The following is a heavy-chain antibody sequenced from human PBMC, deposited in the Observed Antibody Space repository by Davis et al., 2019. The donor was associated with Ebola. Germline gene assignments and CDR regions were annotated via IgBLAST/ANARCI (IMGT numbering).Heavy chain of an antibody. CDR2: INHSGST. J-gene: IGHJ6*02. V-gene: IGHV4-34*01. CDR1: GGSFSGYY. Sequence: MPSETLSLTCAVYGGSFSGYYWSWIRQPPGKGLEWIGEINHSGSTNYTPSLKSRVTISVDTSKNQFSLKLSSVTAADTAVYYCARIAARGVYYYYYNGMDVWGQGTTVTVSS. CDR3: ARIAARGVYYYYYNGMDV. D-gene: IGHD6-6*01.